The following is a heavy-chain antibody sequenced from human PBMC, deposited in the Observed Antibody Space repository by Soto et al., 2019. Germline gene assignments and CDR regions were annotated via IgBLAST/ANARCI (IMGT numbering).Heavy chain of an antibody. CDR1: GFTFSTYA. D-gene: IGHD6-13*01. CDR2: ISGSGGST. V-gene: IGHV3-23*01. CDR3: AKGGAAAGMGYFDL. Sequence: EVQVLESGGGLVQPGGSLRLSCAASGFTFSTYAMSWVRQAPGKGLEWVSGISGSGGSTYYPDSVKGRFTISRDNSKKTRYLQMRRLRAEDTAVYFWAKGGAAAGMGYFDLWGRGTLVTVSS. J-gene: IGHJ2*01.